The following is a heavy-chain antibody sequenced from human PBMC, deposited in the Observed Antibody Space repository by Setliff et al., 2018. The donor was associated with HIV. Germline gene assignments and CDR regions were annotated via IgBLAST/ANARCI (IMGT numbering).Heavy chain of an antibody. V-gene: IGHV1-18*01. CDR2: ISPNFGHT. J-gene: IGHJ6*02. CDR3: ARLGSGWSDSYYYAMDI. CDR1: GYTFTTYG. Sequence: ASVKVSCKDSGYTFTTYGISWVRQAPGHGLEWMGWISPNFGHTNYAQNFLGRVTITIDTSTSRAYMELRSLRSDDTAMYFCARLGSGWSDSYYYAMDIWGQGTTVTVSS. D-gene: IGHD6-19*01.